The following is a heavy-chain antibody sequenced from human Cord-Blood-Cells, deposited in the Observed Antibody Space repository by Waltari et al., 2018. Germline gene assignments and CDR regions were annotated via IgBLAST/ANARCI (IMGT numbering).Heavy chain of an antibody. J-gene: IGHJ6*03. D-gene: IGHD3-3*01. V-gene: IGHV1-2*02. CDR2: INPNSGGT. CDR3: ARGYYDFSLPPLYYYMDV. Sequence: QVQLVQSGAEVKKPGASVKVSCKASGYTFTGYYMHWVRQAPGQGLEWMGWINPNSGGTNYAQKFQGRVTMTRDTSISTAYMELSRLRSDDTAVYYCARGYYDFSLPPLYYYMDVWGKGTTVTVSS. CDR1: GYTFTGYY.